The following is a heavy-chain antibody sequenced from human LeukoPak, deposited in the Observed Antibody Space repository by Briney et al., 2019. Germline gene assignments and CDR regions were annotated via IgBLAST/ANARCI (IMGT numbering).Heavy chain of an antibody. V-gene: IGHV3-21*01. CDR3: ARDLLLWFGDLFGVDV. Sequence: GGSLRLSCAASGFTFSSYSMNWVRQAPGKGLEWVSSISSSSSYMYYADSVKGRFTISRDNAKNSLYLQMNSLRAEDTAVYYCARDLLLWFGDLFGVDVWGQGTTVTVSS. D-gene: IGHD3-10*01. CDR1: GFTFSSYS. J-gene: IGHJ6*02. CDR2: ISSSSSYM.